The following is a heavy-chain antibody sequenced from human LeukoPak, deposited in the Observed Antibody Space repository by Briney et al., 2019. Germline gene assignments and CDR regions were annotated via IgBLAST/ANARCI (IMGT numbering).Heavy chain of an antibody. CDR1: GFSFDDYA. J-gene: IGHJ4*02. Sequence: GGSLRLSCAASGFSFDDYAMHWARQAPGKGLEWVSGISWNSGTIGYADSVKGRFTISRDNAKNSLYLQMNSLRPEDTALYYCAKDKTNYYDTSSYSNYFDYWGQGILVTVSS. D-gene: IGHD3-22*01. V-gene: IGHV3-9*01. CDR2: ISWNSGTI. CDR3: AKDKTNYYDTSSYSNYFDY.